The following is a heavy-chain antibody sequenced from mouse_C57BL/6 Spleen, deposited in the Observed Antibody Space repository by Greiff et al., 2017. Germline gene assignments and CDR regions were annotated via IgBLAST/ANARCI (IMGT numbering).Heavy chain of an antibody. V-gene: IGHV1-82*01. CDR2: IYPGDGDT. J-gene: IGHJ3*01. CDR1: GYAFSSSW. Sequence: QVQLQQSGPELVKPGASVKISCKASGYAFSSSWMNWVKQRPGKGLEWIGRIYPGDGDTNYNGKFKGKATLTADKSSSTAYMQLSSLTSEDSAVYFCARAPITTVVAPWGQGTLVTVSA. D-gene: IGHD1-1*01. CDR3: ARAPITTVVAP.